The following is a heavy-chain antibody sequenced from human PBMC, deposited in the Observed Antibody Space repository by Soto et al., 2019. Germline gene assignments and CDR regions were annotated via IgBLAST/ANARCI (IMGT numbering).Heavy chain of an antibody. Sequence: GGSLRLSCAASGFTVSNNYMSWVRQTPGKGLEWVSVIYSGGSTYYADSVKGRFTISRDNSQNTLYLQMNSLRAEDTAVYYCAKGICSGGSCYTFEYWGQGTLVTVSS. CDR3: AKGICSGGSCYTFEY. CDR1: GFTVSNNY. D-gene: IGHD2-15*01. J-gene: IGHJ4*02. V-gene: IGHV3-53*01. CDR2: IYSGGST.